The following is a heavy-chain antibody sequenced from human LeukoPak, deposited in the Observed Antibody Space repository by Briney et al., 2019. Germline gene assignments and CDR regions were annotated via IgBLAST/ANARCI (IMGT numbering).Heavy chain of an antibody. CDR2: IYHSGST. D-gene: IGHD4-17*01. CDR3: ARNRSVTTTPGFDH. Sequence: SETLSLTCAVSGYSIRGDGYWGWIRQSPGKGLEWIGSIYHSGSTHYNPSLKSRVTISVDTSKNQFSLMLNSVTAADTAVYYCARNRSVTTTPGFDHWGQGTLVTVSS. J-gene: IGHJ4*02. V-gene: IGHV4-38-2*01. CDR1: GYSIRGDGY.